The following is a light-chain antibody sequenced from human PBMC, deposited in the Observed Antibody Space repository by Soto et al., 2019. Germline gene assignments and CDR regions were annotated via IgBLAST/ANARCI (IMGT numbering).Light chain of an antibody. V-gene: IGLV1-44*01. Sequence: QSVLTQPPSASGTPGQRVTISCSGSSSNIGSNTVNWYQQLPGTAPKLLIYSNNQRPSGVPDRFSGSKSGTSASLAISGLQSEEEPDYYCAAWDDSLNGHVVFGGGTKRTVL. J-gene: IGLJ2*01. CDR3: AAWDDSLNGHVV. CDR1: SSNIGSNT. CDR2: SNN.